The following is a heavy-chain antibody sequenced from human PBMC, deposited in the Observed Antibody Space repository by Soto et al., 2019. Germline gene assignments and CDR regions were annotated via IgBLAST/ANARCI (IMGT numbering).Heavy chain of an antibody. CDR1: GVSIGSHDW. CDR2: SHQSGNT. V-gene: IGHV4-4*02. Sequence: QVQLQESGPGLVKPSGTLSLTCAVSGVSIGSHDWWTWVRQPPGKGLEWIGESHQSGNTNYNSSLESRVTKALDQSKNHFSLQLSSVTVADTAVYYCATRDTGRVYWGQGTLVTVSS. J-gene: IGHJ4*02. CDR3: ATRDTGRVY. D-gene: IGHD5-18*01.